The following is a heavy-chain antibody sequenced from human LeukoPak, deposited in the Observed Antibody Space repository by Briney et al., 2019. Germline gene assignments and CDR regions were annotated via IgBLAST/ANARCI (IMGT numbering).Heavy chain of an antibody. CDR3: ARLESGSYFPYYFDY. D-gene: IGHD3-10*01. V-gene: IGHV5-51*03. Sequence: PGESLKISCKGSGYSFANYWIGWVRQMPGKGLEWMGIIYPGDSDTRYSPSFQGQVTISADKSTSTAYLQRSSLKASDTAMYYCARLESGSYFPYYFDYWGQGTLVTVSS. CDR2: IYPGDSDT. J-gene: IGHJ4*02. CDR1: GYSFANYW.